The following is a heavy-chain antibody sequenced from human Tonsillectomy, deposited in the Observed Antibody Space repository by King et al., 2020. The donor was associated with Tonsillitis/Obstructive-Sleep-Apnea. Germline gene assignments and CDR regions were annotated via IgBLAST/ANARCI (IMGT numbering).Heavy chain of an antibody. J-gene: IGHJ5*02. CDR3: AREGGITIFDNHWFDP. CDR2: ISYDGSNK. Sequence: VQLVESGGGVVQPGRSLRLSCAASGFTFSSYAMHWVRQAPGKGLEWVAVISYDGSNKYYADSVKGRFTISRDNSKNTLYLQMNSLRAEDTAVYYCAREGGITIFDNHWFDPWGQGTLVTVSS. D-gene: IGHD3-3*01. CDR1: GFTFSSYA. V-gene: IGHV3-30*01.